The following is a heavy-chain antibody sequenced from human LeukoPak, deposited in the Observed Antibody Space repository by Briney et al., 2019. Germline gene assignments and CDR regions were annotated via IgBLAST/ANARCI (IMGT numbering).Heavy chain of an antibody. CDR2: INHDGTNT. Sequence: GGSLRLSCTASGLTFSSSDMHWVRQAPGKGLDWVSLINHDGTNTYYADSVKGRFTISRDNSQNTLYLQMNSLRGEDTAVYYCMNFDYWGQGTLVTVSS. J-gene: IGHJ4*02. CDR1: GLTFSSSD. V-gene: IGHV3-30*02. CDR3: MNFDY.